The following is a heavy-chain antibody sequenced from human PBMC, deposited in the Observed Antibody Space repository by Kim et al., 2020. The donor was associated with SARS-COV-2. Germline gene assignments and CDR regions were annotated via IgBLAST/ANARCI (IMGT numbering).Heavy chain of an antibody. D-gene: IGHD2-15*01. CDR3: ARHGPIFV. V-gene: IGHV5-51*01. Sequence: SDTRYSPSFQGQVTISADKSISTAYLQWSSLKASDTAMYYCARHGPIFVWGQGTLVTVSS. CDR2: SDT. J-gene: IGHJ4*02.